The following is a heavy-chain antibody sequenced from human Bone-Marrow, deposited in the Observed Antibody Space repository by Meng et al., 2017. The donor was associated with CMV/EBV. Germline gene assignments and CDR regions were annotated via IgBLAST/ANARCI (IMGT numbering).Heavy chain of an antibody. Sequence: GSLRLSCTVSGGSISSSSYYWGWIRQPPGKGLEWIGSIYYSGSTYYNPSLKSRVTISVDTSKNQFSLKLSSVTAADTAVYYCAREYSSSWDYWGQGTLVTVS. D-gene: IGHD6-6*01. CDR1: GGSISSSSYY. J-gene: IGHJ4*02. V-gene: IGHV4-39*07. CDR3: AREYSSSWDY. CDR2: IYYSGST.